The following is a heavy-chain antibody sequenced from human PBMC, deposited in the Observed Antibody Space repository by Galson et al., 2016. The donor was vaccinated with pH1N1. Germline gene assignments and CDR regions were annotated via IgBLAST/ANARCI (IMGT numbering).Heavy chain of an antibody. V-gene: IGHV1-46*01. CDR2: IDPSAGTT. Sequence: SVKVSCKASGYSVTRYYMHWVRQAPGQGLEWMGIIDPSAGTTTYSQKFQGRISLTRDTSTNSVHMELSTLRPDDSAIDFLARRYYFDYWGQGTLVTVSS. CDR3: ARRYYFDY. J-gene: IGHJ4*02. CDR1: GYSVTRYY. D-gene: IGHD3-3*01.